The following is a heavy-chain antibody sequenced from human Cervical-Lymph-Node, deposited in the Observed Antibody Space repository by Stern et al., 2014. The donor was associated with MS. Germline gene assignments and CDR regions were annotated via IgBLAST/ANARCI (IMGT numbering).Heavy chain of an antibody. CDR2: VLPSDCET. V-gene: IGHV5-51*01. Sequence: MPLVQSGAEVKKPGESLKIACKGSGYSFSSYWIAWVRQMPGKGLEWMGMVLPSDCETRYSPSFEGQVTISVDKSTSTAYLHWSSRKASDTARYYWGREVALTAGLLGFWGQGTQVIVS. D-gene: IGHD3-22*01. J-gene: IGHJ4*02. CDR1: GYSFSSYW. CDR3: GREVALTAGLLGF.